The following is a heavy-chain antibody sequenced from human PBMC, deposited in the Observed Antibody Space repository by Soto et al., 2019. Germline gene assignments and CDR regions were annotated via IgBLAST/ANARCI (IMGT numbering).Heavy chain of an antibody. D-gene: IGHD6-13*01. CDR1: GFTFSTSG. CDR3: AKDWGSSGWYNWFDP. V-gene: IGHV3-30*18. J-gene: IGHJ5*02. CDR2: ISHDGGAT. Sequence: QVQLVESGGGVVQSGRSLRLSCAASGFTFSTSGIHWIRQAPGKGLEWVAMISHDGGATYYVDSVKGRFTISRDTDKNTLHLQMDSLRPEDTATYYCAKDWGSSGWYNWFDPWGQGTLVTVSS.